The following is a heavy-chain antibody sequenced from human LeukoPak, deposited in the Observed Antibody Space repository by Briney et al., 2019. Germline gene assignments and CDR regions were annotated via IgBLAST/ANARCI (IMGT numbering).Heavy chain of an antibody. CDR1: GGSISSGGYS. Sequence: PSETLSLTCAVSGGSISSGGYSWSWIRQPPGKGLEWIGYIYHSGSTYYNPSPKSRVTISVDRSKNQFSLKLSSVTAADTAVYYCARVATVTKDAFDIWGQGTMVTVSS. D-gene: IGHD4-17*01. J-gene: IGHJ3*02. V-gene: IGHV4-30-2*01. CDR2: IYHSGST. CDR3: ARVATVTKDAFDI.